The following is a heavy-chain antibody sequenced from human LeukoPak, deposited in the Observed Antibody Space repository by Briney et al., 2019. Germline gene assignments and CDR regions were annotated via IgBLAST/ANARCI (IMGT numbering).Heavy chain of an antibody. D-gene: IGHD3-10*01. CDR1: GFTFSNYW. Sequence: GGSLRLSCAASGFTFSNYWMHRVRQDPGKGLVWVSLISGNGDNTYYADSVKGRFTISRDISKNTLFLQMNSLRAEDTAVYYCANYLSYGPIGWGQGTLVIVSS. J-gene: IGHJ4*02. CDR2: ISGNGDNT. V-gene: IGHV3-23*01. CDR3: ANYLSYGPIG.